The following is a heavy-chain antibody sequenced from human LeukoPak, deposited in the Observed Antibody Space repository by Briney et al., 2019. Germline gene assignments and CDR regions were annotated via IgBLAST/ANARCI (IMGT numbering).Heavy chain of an antibody. J-gene: IGHJ4*02. D-gene: IGHD1-26*01. Sequence: SETLSLTCTVFGGSISSYYWSWIRQPPGKGLEWIGYIYYSGSTNYNPSLKSRVTISVDTSKNQFSLKLSSVTAADTAVYYCARLPSIVGAQEDYFDYWGQGTPVTVSS. CDR1: GGSISSYY. V-gene: IGHV4-59*08. CDR2: IYYSGST. CDR3: ARLPSIVGAQEDYFDY.